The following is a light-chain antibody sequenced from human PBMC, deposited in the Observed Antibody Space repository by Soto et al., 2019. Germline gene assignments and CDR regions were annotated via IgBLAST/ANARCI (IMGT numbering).Light chain of an antibody. CDR1: QSVSSN. V-gene: IGKV3-20*01. J-gene: IGKJ1*01. Sequence: EIVMTQSPATLSVSPGERATLSCRASQSVSSNLAWYQVNPGQAPRLLIYGASNRATGIPDRFSGSGSGTDFTLTISRLEPEDFAVYYCQQYGSSGTFGQGTKVDI. CDR3: QQYGSSGT. CDR2: GAS.